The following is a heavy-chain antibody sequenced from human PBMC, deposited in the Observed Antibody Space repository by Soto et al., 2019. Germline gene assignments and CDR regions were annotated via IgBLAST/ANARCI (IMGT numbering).Heavy chain of an antibody. J-gene: IGHJ4*02. Sequence: SETLSLTCTVSGGSISSSSYYWGWIRQPPGKGLEWIGSIYYSGSTYYNPSLKSRVTISVDTSKNQFSLKLSSVTAADTAVYYCARITGTVDYWGQGTLVTVSS. D-gene: IGHD1-20*01. CDR2: IYYSGST. V-gene: IGHV4-39*01. CDR3: ARITGTVDY. CDR1: GGSISSSSYY.